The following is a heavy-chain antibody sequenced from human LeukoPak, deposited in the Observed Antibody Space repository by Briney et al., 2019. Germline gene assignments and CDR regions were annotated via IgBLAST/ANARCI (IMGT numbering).Heavy chain of an antibody. J-gene: IGHJ4*02. V-gene: IGHV1-2*02. D-gene: IGHD3-10*01. CDR3: ARDFGKPIDF. CDR2: INPNSGGT. CDR1: GYTFTSYA. Sequence: ASVKVSCKASGYTFTSYAMNWVRQAPGQGLEWMGWINPNSGGTNYAQKFQGRVTMTRDTSISTAYMEVTRLKSDDTAVYFCARDFGKPIDFWGQGTLVTVSS.